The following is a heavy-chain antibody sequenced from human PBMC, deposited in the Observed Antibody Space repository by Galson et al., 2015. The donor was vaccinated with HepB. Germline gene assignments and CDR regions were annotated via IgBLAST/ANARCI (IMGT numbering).Heavy chain of an antibody. CDR1: TFIFSTYS. CDR3: ARGLERWFTGSTTDFDY. V-gene: IGHV3-48*01. CDR2: ISSSGTTI. J-gene: IGHJ4*02. Sequence: SLRLSCAASTFIFSTYSMNWVRQAPGKGLEWVSYISSSGTTIYYADSVKGRFTISRGNSKNTLYLQMNSLRAEDTAVYYCARGLERWFTGSTTDFDYWGQGTLVTVSS. D-gene: IGHD2-2*01.